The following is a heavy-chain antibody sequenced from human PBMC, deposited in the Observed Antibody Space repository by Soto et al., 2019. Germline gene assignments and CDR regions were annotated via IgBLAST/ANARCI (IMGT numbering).Heavy chain of an antibody. CDR2: IIPIFGTA. J-gene: IGHJ6*02. Sequence: QVQLVQSGAEVKKPGSSVKVSCKASGGTFSSYAISWVRQAPGQGLEWMGGIIPIFGTANYAQKFQGRVTRPADESTSTAYMELSSLSSEDTAVYYCARHVPAAGYYYGMDVWGQGPTVTVSS. CDR3: ARHVPAAGYYYGMDV. V-gene: IGHV1-69*12. D-gene: IGHD2-2*01. CDR1: GGTFSSYA.